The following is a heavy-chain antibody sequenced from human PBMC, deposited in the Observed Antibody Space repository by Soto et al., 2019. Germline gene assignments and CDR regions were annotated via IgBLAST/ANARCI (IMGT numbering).Heavy chain of an antibody. CDR3: AKAVDTSSTSWFFDY. D-gene: IGHD2-2*01. V-gene: IGHV3-43*01. CDR1: GFTFDDYT. Sequence: EVQLVESGGVVVQPGGSLRLSCAASGFTFDDYTMHWVRQAPGKGLEWVSLISWDGGSTYYADSVKGRFTISRDNSKNSLYLQMNSLRTEDTALYYCAKAVDTSSTSWFFDYWGQGTLDTVSS. J-gene: IGHJ4*02. CDR2: ISWDGGST.